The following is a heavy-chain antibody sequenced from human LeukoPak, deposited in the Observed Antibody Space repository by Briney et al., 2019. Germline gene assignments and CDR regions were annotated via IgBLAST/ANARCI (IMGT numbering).Heavy chain of an antibody. CDR2: IYYSGST. Sequence: SETLSLTCTVSGGSIGSYYWSWIRQPPGKGLEWIGYIYYSGSTNYNPSLKSRVTISVDTSKNQFSLKLSSVTAADTAVYYCARPGNGDRDYWGQGTLVTVSS. V-gene: IGHV4-59*08. D-gene: IGHD4-17*01. CDR1: GGSIGSYY. J-gene: IGHJ4*02. CDR3: ARPGNGDRDY.